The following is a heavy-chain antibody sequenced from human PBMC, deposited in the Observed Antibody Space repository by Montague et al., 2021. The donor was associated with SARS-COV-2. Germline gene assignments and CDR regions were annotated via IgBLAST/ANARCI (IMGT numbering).Heavy chain of an antibody. V-gene: IGHV4-39*01. CDR2: VHYTGTT. CDR1: GGSITVSRYD. J-gene: IGHJ3*02. Sequence: SETLSLTCTVSGGSITVSRYDWGWIRQPPGKGLEWIGSVHYTGTTSYNASLKSRLTISVDTSENQFSLKMTSVTASDTAVYYCARHRANAGYFDIWGQGKMVTVSS. CDR3: ARHRANAGYFDI. D-gene: IGHD1-1*01.